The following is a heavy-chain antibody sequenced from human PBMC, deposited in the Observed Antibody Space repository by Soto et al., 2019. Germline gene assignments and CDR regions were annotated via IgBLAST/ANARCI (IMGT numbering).Heavy chain of an antibody. CDR1: GFTFDDYA. D-gene: IGHD3-22*01. CDR2: ISWNSGSI. V-gene: IGHV3-9*01. J-gene: IGHJ4*02. Sequence: PGGSLTLSCAASGFTFDDYAMHWVRQAPWKGLEWVSGISWNSGSIGYADSVKGRFTISRDNAKNSLYLQMNSLRAEDTALCYCAKADYYDSSGPSDWGKGTLVTVSS. CDR3: AKADYYDSSGPSD.